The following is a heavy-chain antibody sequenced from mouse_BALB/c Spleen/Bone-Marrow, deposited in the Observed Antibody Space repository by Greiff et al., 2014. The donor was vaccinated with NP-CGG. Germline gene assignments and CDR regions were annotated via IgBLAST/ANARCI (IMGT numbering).Heavy chain of an antibody. J-gene: IGHJ3*01. V-gene: IGHV1S45*01. D-gene: IGHD1-2*01. CDR3: AREDYGAWFPY. CDR2: FYPYNDYT. Sequence: EVQLQQSGAELVRPGASVKISCKAFGSTFTNHHINWVTQRPGQGLDWIGYFYPYNDYTSYNQKFKGKATLTVDKSSSTAYMELSSLTSEDSAVYYCAREDYGAWFPYWGQGTLVTVSA. CDR1: GSTFTNHH.